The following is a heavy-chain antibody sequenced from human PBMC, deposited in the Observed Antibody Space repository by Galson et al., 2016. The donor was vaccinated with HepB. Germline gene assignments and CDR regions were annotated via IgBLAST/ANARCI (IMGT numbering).Heavy chain of an antibody. Sequence: SLRLSCAASGFTVSNNYMTWVRQAPGRGLEWVSLLYSGGSTFYAGSVRGRFTISRDNSKNTVYLQMNSLRAEDTAVYYFARDRYYYDTSGYYYNDGFDIWGQGTMVTVSS. CDR2: LYSGGST. CDR3: ARDRYYYDTSGYYYNDGFDI. CDR1: GFTVSNNY. V-gene: IGHV3-53*01. D-gene: IGHD3-22*01. J-gene: IGHJ3*02.